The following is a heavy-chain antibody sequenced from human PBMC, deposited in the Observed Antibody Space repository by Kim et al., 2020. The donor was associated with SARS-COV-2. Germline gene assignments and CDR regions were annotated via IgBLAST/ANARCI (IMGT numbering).Heavy chain of an antibody. CDR2: ISSDGRTK. CDR1: GFTFSRYV. V-gene: IGHV3-30*04. Sequence: GGSLRLSCAASGFTFSRYVMHWVRQAPGKGLEWVALISSDGRTKYFADSVKDRFTISRDNSKNTLYLQMSSLRSEDTALYYCVREEYGYPFDYWGQGTLVTVSS. D-gene: IGHD6-25*01. J-gene: IGHJ4*02. CDR3: VREEYGYPFDY.